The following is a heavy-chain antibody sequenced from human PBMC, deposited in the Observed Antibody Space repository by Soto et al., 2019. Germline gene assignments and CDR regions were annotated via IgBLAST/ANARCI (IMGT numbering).Heavy chain of an antibody. CDR1: GFTFSSYA. D-gene: IGHD3-22*01. CDR2: ISGSGGST. V-gene: IGHV3-23*01. J-gene: IGHJ4*02. CDR3: AKCTTMIVVVPAHDY. Sequence: PGGSLRLSCAASGFTFSSYAMSWVRQAPGKGLEWVSAISGSGGSTYYADYVKGRFTISRDNSKNTLYLQMNSLRAEDTAVYYCAKCTTMIVVVPAHDYWGQGTLVTVSS.